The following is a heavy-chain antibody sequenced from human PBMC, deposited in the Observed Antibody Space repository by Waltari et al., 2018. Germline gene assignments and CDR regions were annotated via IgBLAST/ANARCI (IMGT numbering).Heavy chain of an antibody. V-gene: IGHV3-74*01. D-gene: IGHD6-13*01. CDR3: SRGSGQLGYIMDV. Sequence: EVQLVESGGGLVQPGGSLRLACTASGLSLSSYWMHWVRQVPGRGLVWVVRISSDVISTTYADSVKGRVSIFRDNAKNTLYLHMNSLRADDTAVYFCSRGSGQLGYIMDVWGQGTTVTVSS. J-gene: IGHJ6*02. CDR2: ISSDVIST. CDR1: GLSLSSYW.